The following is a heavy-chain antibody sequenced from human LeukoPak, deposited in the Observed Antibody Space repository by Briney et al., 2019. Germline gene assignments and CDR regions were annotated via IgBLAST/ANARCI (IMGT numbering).Heavy chain of an antibody. CDR3: ARVLRVAAGLYYFDY. D-gene: IGHD6-13*01. Sequence: GGSLRLSCAASGFTFSSYWMSWVRQAPGKGLEWVANIKQDGSEKYYVDSVKGRFTISRDNAKNSLYLQMNSLRAEDTAVYYCARVLRVAAGLYYFDYWGQGTLVTVSS. CDR2: IKQDGSEK. V-gene: IGHV3-7*01. CDR1: GFTFSSYW. J-gene: IGHJ4*02.